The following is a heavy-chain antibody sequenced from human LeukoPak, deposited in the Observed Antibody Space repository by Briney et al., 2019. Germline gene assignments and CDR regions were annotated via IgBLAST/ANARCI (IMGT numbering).Heavy chain of an antibody. CDR2: IYYSGGT. CDR1: GGSISSYY. Sequence: SETLSLTCTVSGGSISSYYWSWIRQPPGKGLEWIGYIYYSGGTNYNPSLKSRVTISVDTSKNQFSLKLSSVTAADTAVYYCARVRETDDAFDIWGQGTMVTVSS. J-gene: IGHJ3*02. D-gene: IGHD3-10*01. V-gene: IGHV4-59*01. CDR3: ARVRETDDAFDI.